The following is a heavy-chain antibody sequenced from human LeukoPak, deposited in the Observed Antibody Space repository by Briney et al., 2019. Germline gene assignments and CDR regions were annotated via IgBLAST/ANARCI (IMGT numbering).Heavy chain of an antibody. J-gene: IGHJ4*02. V-gene: IGHV1-3*01. CDR2: IIVGSGKT. CDR1: GYTFTTYA. Sequence: GASVKVSCKSSGYTFTTYAMHWVRQAPGQRPEWMGWIIVGSGKTKYSQKFQGRVTFTRDTSATTVYMELSSLTSEDTAVYYCARLARWSFDYWGQGTLVTVSS. CDR3: ARLARWSFDY. D-gene: IGHD6-13*01.